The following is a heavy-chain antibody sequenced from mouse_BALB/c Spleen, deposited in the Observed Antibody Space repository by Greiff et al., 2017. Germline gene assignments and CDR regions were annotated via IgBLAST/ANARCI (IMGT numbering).Heavy chain of an antibody. CDR1: GYTFTSYW. V-gene: IGHV1S81*02. Sequence: QVQLQQPGAELVKPGASVKLSCKASGYTFTSYWMHWVKQRPGQGLEWIGEINPSNGRTNYNEKFKSKATLTVDKSSSTAYMQLSSLTSEDSAVYYCARGWLRLFDYWGQGTTLTVSS. CDR3: ARGWLRLFDY. CDR2: INPSNGRT. D-gene: IGHD2-2*01. J-gene: IGHJ2*01.